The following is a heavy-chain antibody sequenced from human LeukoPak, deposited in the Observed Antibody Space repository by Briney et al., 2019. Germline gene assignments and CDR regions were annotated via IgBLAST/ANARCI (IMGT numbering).Heavy chain of an antibody. V-gene: IGHV1-2*02. CDR3: ARGRYRYSYDY. CDR2: IRPTDGAT. CDR1: GYIFTDHF. Sequence: ASVKVSCKASGYIFTDHFFHWVRQAPGQGLEWMGWIRPTDGATKVAQKFQGRVTLTRDTSISTVYMEMSGLRFDDTAMYYCARGRYRYSYDYWSQGTLVTVSS. J-gene: IGHJ4*02. D-gene: IGHD1-26*01.